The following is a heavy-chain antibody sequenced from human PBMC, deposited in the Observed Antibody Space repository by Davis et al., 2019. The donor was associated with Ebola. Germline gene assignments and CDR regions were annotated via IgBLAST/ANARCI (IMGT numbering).Heavy chain of an antibody. V-gene: IGHV3-30*02. CDR3: ARDGIRVVAATRIFPWFDP. CDR1: GFTLTNYG. J-gene: IGHJ5*02. D-gene: IGHD2-15*01. CDR2: IRYDGSNK. Sequence: GESLKISCAASGFTLTNYGMHWVRQAPGKGLEWVAFIRYDGSNKYYADSVKGRFTISRDNSKNTLYLQMNSLRAEDTAVYYCARDGIRVVAATRIFPWFDPWGQGTLVTVSS.